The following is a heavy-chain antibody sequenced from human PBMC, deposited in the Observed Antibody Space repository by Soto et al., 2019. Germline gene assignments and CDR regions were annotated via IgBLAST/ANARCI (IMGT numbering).Heavy chain of an antibody. CDR1: GYTFTSYD. V-gene: IGHV1-8*01. CDR3: ARDGVSSTEYTWNYGTYFDY. D-gene: IGHD1-7*01. Sequence: ASVKVSCKASGYTFTSYDINWVRQATGQGLEWMGWMNTNSGNTDYAQKLQGRVTMTTDTSTSTAYMELRSLRPDDTAMYYCARDGVSSTEYTWNYGTYFDYWGQGALVTVSS. J-gene: IGHJ4*02. CDR2: MNTNSGNT.